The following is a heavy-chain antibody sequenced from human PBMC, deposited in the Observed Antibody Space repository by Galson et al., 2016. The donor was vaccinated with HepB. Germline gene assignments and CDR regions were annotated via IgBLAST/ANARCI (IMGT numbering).Heavy chain of an antibody. CDR1: GDSITRPGHY. CDR3: ARGGSYNWNYYLDT. D-gene: IGHD1-7*01. V-gene: IGHV4-31*03. J-gene: IGHJ4*02. CDR2: MSFSGST. Sequence: TLSLTCNVSGDSITRPGHYWTWIRQFPGKGLEWLGYMSFSGSTYYPPSLQNRLSISRHTSEDQFFLRLRFLTAADTAVYYCARGGSYNWNYYLDTWGQGTLVTVSS.